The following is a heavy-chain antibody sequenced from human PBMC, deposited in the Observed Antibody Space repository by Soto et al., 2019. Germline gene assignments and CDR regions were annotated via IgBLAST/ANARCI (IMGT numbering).Heavy chain of an antibody. J-gene: IGHJ5*02. CDR1: GYTFTDLS. CDR3: ATKTRSGSGWYPRDWFDT. CDR2: FDPEEDET. Sequence: ASVKVSCKVSGYTFTDLSVHWVRQAPGKGLEWMGGFDPEEDETIYAQKFKGRVAMTEDTSTDTAYMELSSLRSEDTAVYYCATKTRSGSGWYPRDWFDTWGQGTLVTVSS. D-gene: IGHD6-19*01. V-gene: IGHV1-24*01.